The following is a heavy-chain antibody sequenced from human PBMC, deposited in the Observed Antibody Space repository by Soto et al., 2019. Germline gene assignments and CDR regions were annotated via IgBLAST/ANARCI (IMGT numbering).Heavy chain of an antibody. D-gene: IGHD2-8*01. CDR1: GGTFSSYA. CDR2: IIPIFGTA. CDR3: SSLISTNGVCFRYYFDY. V-gene: IGHV1-69*01. J-gene: IGHJ4*02. Sequence: QVQLVQSGAEVKKPESSVKVSCKASGGTFSSYAISWVRQAPGQGLEWMGGIIPIFGTANYAQKFQGRVRLTAVETTSTDYMELSSLRSDDTAVIDCSSLISTNGVCFRYYFDYWGQGTLVTVYS.